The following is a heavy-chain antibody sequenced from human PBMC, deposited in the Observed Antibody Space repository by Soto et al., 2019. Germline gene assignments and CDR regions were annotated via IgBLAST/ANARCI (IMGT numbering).Heavy chain of an antibody. J-gene: IGHJ6*03. CDR3: ARDQKGWSGYSYYYMDV. Sequence: ASVKVSCKASGYTFTSYAMHWVRQAPGQRLEWMGWINAGNGNTKYSQKFQGRVTITRDTSASTAYMELSSLRSEDTAVYYCARDQKGWSGYSYYYMDVWGKGTTVPVSS. V-gene: IGHV1-3*01. CDR1: GYTFTSYA. CDR2: INAGNGNT. D-gene: IGHD3-3*01.